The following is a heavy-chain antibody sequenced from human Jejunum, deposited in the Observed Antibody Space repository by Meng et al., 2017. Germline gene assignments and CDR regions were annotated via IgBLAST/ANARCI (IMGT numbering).Heavy chain of an antibody. D-gene: IGHD4-17*01. J-gene: IGHJ4*02. Sequence: GESLKISCAASGFSLSNFAMNWVRQAPGKGLEWVPVISCRGGSTDYADSVKGRFTISRDSSKSTLYLQMNSLRAEDTAVYYCVKASGDYPNKNFDSWGQGNQVNGAS. V-gene: IGHV3-23*01. CDR2: ISCRGGST. CDR1: GFSLSNFA. CDR3: VKASGDYPNKNFDS.